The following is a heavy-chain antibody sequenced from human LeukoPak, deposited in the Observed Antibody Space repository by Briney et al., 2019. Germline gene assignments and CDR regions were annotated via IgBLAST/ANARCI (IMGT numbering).Heavy chain of an antibody. Sequence: SETLSLTCAVYGGSFSGYYWSWIRQPPGKGLEWIGEINHSGSTNYNPSLKSRVTISVDTSKNQFPPKLSSVTAADTAVYYCARGGKGIYCSGSSCSHQFDYWGQGTLVTVSS. CDR3: ARGGKGIYCSGSSCSHQFDY. J-gene: IGHJ4*02. CDR1: GGSFSGYY. V-gene: IGHV4-34*01. D-gene: IGHD2-15*01. CDR2: INHSGST.